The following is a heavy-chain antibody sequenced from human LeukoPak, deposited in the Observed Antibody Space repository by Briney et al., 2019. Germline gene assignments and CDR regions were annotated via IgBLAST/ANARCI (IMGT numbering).Heavy chain of an antibody. CDR2: INPSGGST. D-gene: IGHD2-15*01. CDR3: ARVRPIYCSGGSCYSDY. Sequence: ASVKVSCKASGCTFTSYYMHWVRQAPGQGLEWMGIINPSGGSTSYAQKFQGRVTMTRDTSTSTVYMELSSLRSEDTAVYYCARVRPIYCSGGSCYSDYWGQGTLVTVSS. CDR1: GCTFTSYY. J-gene: IGHJ4*02. V-gene: IGHV1-46*01.